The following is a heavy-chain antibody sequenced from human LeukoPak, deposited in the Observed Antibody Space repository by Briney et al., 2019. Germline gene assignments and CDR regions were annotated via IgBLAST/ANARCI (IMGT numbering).Heavy chain of an antibody. D-gene: IGHD6-19*01. V-gene: IGHV4-34*01. CDR2: INHSGST. Sequence: ASETLSLTCAVYGGSFSGYYWSWIRQPPEKGLEWIGEINHSGSTNYNPSLRNRITISVDMAKSQFSLKVSSVTATDMAVYYCARESYRSGWYNWLDPWGQGTLVTVSS. J-gene: IGHJ5*02. CDR3: ARESYRSGWYNWLDP. CDR1: GGSFSGYY.